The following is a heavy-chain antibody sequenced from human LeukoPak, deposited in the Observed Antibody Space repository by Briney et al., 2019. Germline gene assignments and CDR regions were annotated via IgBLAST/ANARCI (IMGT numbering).Heavy chain of an antibody. Sequence: ASVKVPCKASGGTFGSYAISWVRQAPGQGLEWMGWISAYNGNTNYAQKLQGRVTMTTDTSTSTAYMELRSLRSDDTAVYYCARDREDIVVVPAVPFDPWGQGTLVAVSS. J-gene: IGHJ5*02. V-gene: IGHV1-18*01. CDR3: ARDREDIVVVPAVPFDP. D-gene: IGHD2-2*01. CDR1: GGTFGSYA. CDR2: ISAYNGNT.